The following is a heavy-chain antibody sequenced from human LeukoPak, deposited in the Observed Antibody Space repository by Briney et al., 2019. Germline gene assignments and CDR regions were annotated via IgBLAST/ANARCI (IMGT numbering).Heavy chain of an antibody. Sequence: GGSLRLSCVASGFTFSNYWMSWVRQAPGKGLEWVANIKQDGSEKYYVDSVKGRFTVSRDNAGKSLYVQMNSLRVEDTAVYYCARDSGRFRLDYWGQGVLVTVSS. CDR3: ARDSGRFRLDY. V-gene: IGHV3-7*01. D-gene: IGHD6-19*01. CDR2: IKQDGSEK. CDR1: GFTFSNYW. J-gene: IGHJ4*02.